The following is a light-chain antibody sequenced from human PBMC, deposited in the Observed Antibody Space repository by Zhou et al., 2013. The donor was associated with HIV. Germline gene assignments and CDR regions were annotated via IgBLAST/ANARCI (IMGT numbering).Light chain of an antibody. CDR1: QSVSSN. Sequence: EIVMTQSPATLSVSPGERATLSCRASQSVSSNLAWYQQKPGQAPRLLIYGASTRATGIPARFSGSGSGTEFTLTINCLQSEDFATYFCQQYYSYSSTFGQGTEVEV. V-gene: IGKV3-15*01. J-gene: IGKJ1*01. CDR2: GAS. CDR3: QQYYSYSST.